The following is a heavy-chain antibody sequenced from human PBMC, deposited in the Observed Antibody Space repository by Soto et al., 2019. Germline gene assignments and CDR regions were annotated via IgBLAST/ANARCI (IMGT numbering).Heavy chain of an antibody. CDR3: CLRYFDWPDADY. J-gene: IGHJ4*02. D-gene: IGHD3-9*01. CDR1: GGTFSSYA. Sequence: GASVKVSCKASGGTFSSYAISWVRQAPGQGLEWMGGIIPIFGTANYAQKFQGRVTITADKSTSTAYMELSSLRSEDTAVYYCCLRYFDWPDADYWGQGTLVTVSS. CDR2: IIPIFGTA. V-gene: IGHV1-69*06.